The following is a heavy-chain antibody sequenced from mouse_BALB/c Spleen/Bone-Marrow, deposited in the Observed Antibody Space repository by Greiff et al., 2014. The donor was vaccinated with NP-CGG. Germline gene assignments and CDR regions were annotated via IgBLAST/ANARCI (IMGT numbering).Heavy chain of an antibody. CDR1: GFTFSYFG. V-gene: IGHV5-17*02. Sequence: EVKVVESGGGLVQPGGSRKLSCAASGFTFSYFGMRWVRQAPEKGLEWVAYISSGSSIIYYADTVKGRFTISRDNPKNTLFLQMTSLRSEDTAMYYCARERTGFDYWGQGTTLTVSS. J-gene: IGHJ2*01. CDR3: ARERTGFDY. D-gene: IGHD4-1*01. CDR2: ISSGSSII.